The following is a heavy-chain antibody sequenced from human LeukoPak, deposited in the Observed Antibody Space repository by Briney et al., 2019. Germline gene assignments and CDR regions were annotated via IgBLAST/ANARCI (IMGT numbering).Heavy chain of an antibody. CDR2: IYHIGST. CDR3: ARHYGSGSYYTLNWFDP. CDR1: GYSISSGYY. Sequence: SETLSLTCAVSGYSISSGYYWGWIRQPPGKGLEWIVSIYHIGSTYYNPSLKSRVTISVDTSKNQFSLKLSSVTAADTAVYYCARHYGSGSYYTLNWFDPWGQGTLVTVSS. D-gene: IGHD3-10*01. V-gene: IGHV4-38-2*01. J-gene: IGHJ5*02.